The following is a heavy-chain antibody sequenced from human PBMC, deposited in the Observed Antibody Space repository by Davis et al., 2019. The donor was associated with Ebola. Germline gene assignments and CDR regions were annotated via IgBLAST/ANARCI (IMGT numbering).Heavy chain of an antibody. Sequence: GGSLRPSCPASAFTFDDYAMHWVRQAPGKGLEWVSGISWNSGSTGYADSVKGRFTTPRDNAKNSLYLQMNSLRAEDTALYYCAKNISPAAAGTYYYYGMDVWGQGTTVTVSS. CDR2: ISWNSGST. V-gene: IGHV3-9*01. CDR3: AKNISPAAAGTYYYYGMDV. J-gene: IGHJ6*02. D-gene: IGHD6-13*01. CDR1: AFTFDDYA.